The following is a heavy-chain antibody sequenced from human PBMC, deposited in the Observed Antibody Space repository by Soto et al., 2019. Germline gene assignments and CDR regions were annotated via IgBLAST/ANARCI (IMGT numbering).Heavy chain of an antibody. CDR3: TEDILPGGADV. Sequence: PGGSLRLSCVASAFSSHHHAIQWVRQGPGKGLEWVSGIHWNNGATGYADSVKGRFTIFKDNVKNSVYLQMNSLRTDDTAFYYCTEDILPGGADVWGQGTTVTVS. V-gene: IGHV3-9*02. D-gene: IGHD3-16*01. CDR1: AFSSHHHA. CDR2: IHWNNGAT. J-gene: IGHJ6*02.